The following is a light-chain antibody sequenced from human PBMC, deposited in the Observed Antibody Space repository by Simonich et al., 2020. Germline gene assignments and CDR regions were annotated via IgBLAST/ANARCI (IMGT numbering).Light chain of an antibody. CDR3: QQYYSTPYT. CDR1: QSVLYSSNNKNY. V-gene: IGKV4-1*01. CDR2: WAS. J-gene: IGKJ2*01. Sequence: DIVMTQSPDSLAVSLGERATINCKSSQSVLYSSNNKNYLAWYQQKPGQLPKLLIYWASNRESGLPDRFSGSGSGTDFTLTISSLQAEDVAVYYCQQYYSTPYTFGQGTKLEIK.